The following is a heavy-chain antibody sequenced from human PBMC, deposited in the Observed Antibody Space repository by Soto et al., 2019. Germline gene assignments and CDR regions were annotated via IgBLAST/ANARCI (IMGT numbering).Heavy chain of an antibody. CDR1: GGSFSGYY. D-gene: IGHD3-3*01. Sequence: PSETLSLTCAVYGGSFSGYYWSWIRQPPGKGLEWIGEINHSGSTNYNPSLKSRVTISVDTSKNQFSLKLSSVTAADTAVYYCARGHKTEYYDFWSGYPLWGQGTLVTVSS. V-gene: IGHV4-34*01. CDR3: ARGHKTEYYDFWSGYPL. CDR2: INHSGST. J-gene: IGHJ4*02.